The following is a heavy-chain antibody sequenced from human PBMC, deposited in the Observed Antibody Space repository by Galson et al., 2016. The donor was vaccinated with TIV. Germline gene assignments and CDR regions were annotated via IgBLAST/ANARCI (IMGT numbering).Heavy chain of an antibody. CDR3: NHGIIGPTADY. CDR2: MYHSGNT. CDR1: RYSITSGYY. J-gene: IGHJ4*02. D-gene: IGHD1-26*01. V-gene: IGHV4-38-2*01. Sequence: AVSRYSITSGYYWGWIRQPPGKGLEWIGNMYHSGNTHYNPSLKSRVTMPVDTSRNLFSLKLASVTAADSAVYFCNHGIIGPTADYWGQGTLVTVSS.